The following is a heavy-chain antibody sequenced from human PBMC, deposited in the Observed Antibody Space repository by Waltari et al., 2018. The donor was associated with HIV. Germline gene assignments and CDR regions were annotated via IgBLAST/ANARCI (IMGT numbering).Heavy chain of an antibody. CDR1: GHNFVNSV. D-gene: IGHD1-1*01. J-gene: IGHJ4*02. Sequence: QIQLVQSGLEVKEPGASVRVSCKASGHNFVNSVIAWVRQAPGQGLEWMGWISARSRNKVYSQKCQGRVTVTTDTSSTTFYLDLRSLTSDDTAVDFCAREVENLYVFDDWGQGTLVAVSS. V-gene: IGHV1-18*01. CDR3: AREVENLYVFDD. CDR2: ISARSRNK.